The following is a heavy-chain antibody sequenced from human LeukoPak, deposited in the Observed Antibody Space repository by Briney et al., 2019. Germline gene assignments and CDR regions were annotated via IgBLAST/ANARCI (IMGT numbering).Heavy chain of an antibody. J-gene: IGHJ4*02. D-gene: IGHD3-3*01. CDR2: INHSGST. V-gene: IGHV4-34*01. CDR1: GGSFSGYY. CDR3: ARGFPSDFWSGYYTGQFDY. Sequence: SETLSLTCAVYGGSFSGYYWSWIRQPPGKGLEWSGEINHSGSTNYNPSLKSRVTISVDTSKNQFSLKLSSVTAADTAVYYGARGFPSDFWSGYYTGQFDYWGLGTLVTVSS.